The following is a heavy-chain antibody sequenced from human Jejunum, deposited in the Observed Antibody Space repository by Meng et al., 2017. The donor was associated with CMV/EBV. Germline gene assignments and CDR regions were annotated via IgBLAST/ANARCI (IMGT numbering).Heavy chain of an antibody. CDR2: VAGNGGSI. V-gene: IGHV3-23*01. J-gene: IGHJ1*01. D-gene: IGHD2-21*01. CDR3: AKREIPGPTYFQS. CDR1: GFTFSNYG. Sequence: CAASGFTFSNYGMYWVRQAPGKGLEWVSTVAGNGGSIYYADSVKGRFTISRDNSKNVLYLQMNSLRVEDTAVYYCAKREIPGPTYFQSWGQGTLVTVSS.